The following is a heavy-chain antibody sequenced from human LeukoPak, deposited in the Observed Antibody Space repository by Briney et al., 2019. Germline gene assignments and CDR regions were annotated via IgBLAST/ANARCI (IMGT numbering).Heavy chain of an antibody. CDR3: ARAPTDWLSNMGPGLYYMDV. Sequence: GGSLRLSCAASGFTFSSYSMNWVRQAPGKGLEWVSSISSSSSSYIYYADSVKGRFTISRDNAKNSLYLQMNSLRAEDTAVYYCARAPTDWLSNMGPGLYYMDVWGKGTTVTISS. D-gene: IGHD3-9*01. J-gene: IGHJ6*03. CDR1: GFTFSSYS. CDR2: ISSSSSSYI. V-gene: IGHV3-21*01.